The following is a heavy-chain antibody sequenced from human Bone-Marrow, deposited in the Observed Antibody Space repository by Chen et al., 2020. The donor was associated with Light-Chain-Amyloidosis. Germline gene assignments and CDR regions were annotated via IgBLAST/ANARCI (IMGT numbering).Heavy chain of an antibody. CDR1: GFTFSSYG. Sequence: QVQLVESGGGVVQPGGSLRLSCAASGFTFSSYGIHWVRQAPGKGLEWVAFIRYDGSNKYDADSVKGRVTISRDNSKNTLYLQMNSLRAEDTALYYCAKGHDYGDYGEYYFDYWGQGTLVTVSS. CDR3: AKGHDYGDYGEYYFDY. V-gene: IGHV3-30*02. D-gene: IGHD4-17*01. CDR2: IRYDGSNK. J-gene: IGHJ4*02.